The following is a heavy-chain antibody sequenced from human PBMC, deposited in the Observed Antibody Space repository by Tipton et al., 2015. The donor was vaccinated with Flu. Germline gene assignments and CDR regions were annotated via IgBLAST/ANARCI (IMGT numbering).Heavy chain of an antibody. V-gene: IGHV4-4*07. CDR2: IYTSGST. CDR1: GGSISSYY. J-gene: IGHJ4*02. D-gene: IGHD2-2*01. CDR3: ARDAQEHCSSSSSCSEFDY. Sequence: TLSLTCTVSGGSISSYYWSWIRQPAGKGLEWIGRIYTSGSTSYNPSLKSRVTMSVDTSKNQFSLKLSSVTAADTAVYYCARDAQEHCSSSSSCSEFDYWGQGTLVTVFS.